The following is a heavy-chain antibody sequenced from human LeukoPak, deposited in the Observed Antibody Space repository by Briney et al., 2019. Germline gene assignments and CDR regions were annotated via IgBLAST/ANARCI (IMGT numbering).Heavy chain of an antibody. V-gene: IGHV1-8*03. Sequence: ASVKVSCKASGYTFTDYYINWVRLAPGQGLEWMAWMNPNTGYTGFAQKFQGRVTVSRNTDISTAYMELNSLRSEDTAVYYCARFGGGATKDDRLDYWGQGTLVTVSS. CDR3: ARFGGGATKDDRLDY. CDR1: GYTFTDYY. CDR2: MNPNTGYT. D-gene: IGHD3-16*01. J-gene: IGHJ4*02.